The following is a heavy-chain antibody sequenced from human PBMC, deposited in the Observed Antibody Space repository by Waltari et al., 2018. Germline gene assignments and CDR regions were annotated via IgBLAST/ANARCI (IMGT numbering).Heavy chain of an antibody. V-gene: IGHV1-69*13. Sequence: QVQLVQSGAEVKKPGSSVKVSCKASGGTFSSYAISWVRQAPGQGLEWMGGIIPIFGTANYAQKFQGRVTITADESTSTAYMELSSLRSEDTAVYYCARGGLRDYIWGSYRTEGGFDPWGQGTLVTVSS. CDR2: IIPIFGTA. CDR3: ARGGLRDYIWGSYRTEGGFDP. J-gene: IGHJ5*02. CDR1: GGTFSSYA. D-gene: IGHD3-16*01.